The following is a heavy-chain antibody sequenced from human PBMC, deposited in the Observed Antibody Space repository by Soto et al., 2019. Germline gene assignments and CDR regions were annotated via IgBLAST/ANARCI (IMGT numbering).Heavy chain of an antibody. Sequence: QLQLQESGPGLVKPSETLSLTCTVSGGSINNNHYYWGWVSQPPGKGLEWIGSISYSGTTYFNPSLKSRVVKSVDTSMKQCSRRLTSVTAADTAVYYWASHKLDVTASFDYWGQGILVTVSS. CDR1: GGSINNNHYY. J-gene: IGHJ4*02. CDR2: ISYSGTT. D-gene: IGHD1-7*01. CDR3: ASHKLDVTASFDY. V-gene: IGHV4-39*01.